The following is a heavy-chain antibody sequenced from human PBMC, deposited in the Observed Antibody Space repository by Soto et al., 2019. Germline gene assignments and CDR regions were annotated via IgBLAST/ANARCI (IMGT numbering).Heavy chain of an antibody. CDR2: ISAYNGNT. J-gene: IGHJ1*01. CDR3: ASDRGSSRLHCQR. D-gene: IGHD6-6*01. CDR1: GSTFPSYG. V-gene: IGHV1-18*01. Sequence: ASVKVSCKASGSTFPSYGISWLRQAPGQGLEWRGWISAYNGNTNYAQKLQGRVTRTTDTSTSIAYMELRSRRSDATAVYYCASDRGSSRLHCQRWGQGTLVTVSS.